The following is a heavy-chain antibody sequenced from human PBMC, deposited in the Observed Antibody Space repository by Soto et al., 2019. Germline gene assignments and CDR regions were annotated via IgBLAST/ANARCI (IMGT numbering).Heavy chain of an antibody. D-gene: IGHD3-3*01. J-gene: IGHJ6*02. V-gene: IGHV1-2*02. CDR3: ARVQIGDFWSGYSDYYYYGMDV. CDR2: INPNSGGT. CDR1: GYTFTGYY. Sequence: ASVKVSCKASGYTFTGYYMHWVRQAPGQGLEWMGWINPNSGGTNYAQKFQGRVTMTRDTSISTAYMELSRLRSDGTAVYYCARVQIGDFWSGYSDYYYYGMDVWGQGTTVTVSS.